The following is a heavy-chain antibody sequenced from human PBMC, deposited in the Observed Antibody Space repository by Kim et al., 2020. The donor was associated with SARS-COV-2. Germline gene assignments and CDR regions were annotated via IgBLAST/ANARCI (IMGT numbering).Heavy chain of an antibody. CDR1: GFTFSSYG. D-gene: IGHD3-3*01. Sequence: GGSLRLSCAASGFTFSSYGMHWVRQAPGKGLEWVAVIWFDGSNKYYADSVKGRFTISRDNSKNTLYLQMNSLRAEDTAVYYCARDPRSISIFGVVWKYYFGYWGQGTLVTVSS. CDR3: ARDPRSISIFGVVWKYYFGY. CDR2: IWFDGSNK. J-gene: IGHJ4*02. V-gene: IGHV3-33*01.